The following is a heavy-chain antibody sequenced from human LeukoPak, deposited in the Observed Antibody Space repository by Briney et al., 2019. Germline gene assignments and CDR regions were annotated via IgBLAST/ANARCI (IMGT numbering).Heavy chain of an antibody. CDR1: GYTLTELS. Sequence: ASVKVSCKVSGYTLTELSMHWVRQAPGKGLEWMGSFDPKDGKTIYAQKFQGRVTITADESTSTAYMELSSLRSEDTAVYYCARADTAMVLDWYFDLWGRGTLVTVSS. CDR2: FDPKDGKT. CDR3: ARADTAMVLDWYFDL. J-gene: IGHJ2*01. D-gene: IGHD5-18*01. V-gene: IGHV1-24*01.